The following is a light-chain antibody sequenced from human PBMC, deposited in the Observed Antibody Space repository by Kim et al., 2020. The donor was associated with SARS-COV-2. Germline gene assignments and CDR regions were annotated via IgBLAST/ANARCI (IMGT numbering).Light chain of an antibody. CDR1: QGISND. J-gene: IGKJ1*01. CDR2: AAS. V-gene: IGKV1-27*01. CDR3: QKYNFAPPT. Sequence: ASVGDRVTITCRASQGISNDLAWYQQKPGKVPKLLIYAASALQSMVPSRFSGSGSGTDFTLTITSLQAEDVATYYCQKYNFAPPTFGQGTKVDIK.